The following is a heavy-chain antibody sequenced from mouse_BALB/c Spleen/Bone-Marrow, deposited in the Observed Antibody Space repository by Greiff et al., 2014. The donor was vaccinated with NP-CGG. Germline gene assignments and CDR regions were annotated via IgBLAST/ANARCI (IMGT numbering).Heavy chain of an antibody. Sequence: VQLQQSGAELVRPGASVKLSCKASGYTFTSYWIHWVKLGPGHGLEWIGEINPSNGRTNYNEKFKSKATLTVDKSSSTAYIQLSSLTSEDSAVYYCARYDGPAWFAYWGQGTLVTVS. CDR1: GYTFTSYW. D-gene: IGHD2-3*01. J-gene: IGHJ3*01. CDR2: INPSNGRT. V-gene: IGHV1S81*02. CDR3: ARYDGPAWFAY.